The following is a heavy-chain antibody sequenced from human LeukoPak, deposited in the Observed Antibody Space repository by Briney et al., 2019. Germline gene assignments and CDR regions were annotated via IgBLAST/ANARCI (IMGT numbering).Heavy chain of an antibody. CDR3: TSSSTWELQYY. D-gene: IGHD1-26*01. CDR1: GFTFGDYA. Sequence: GGSLRLSCTASGFTFGDYAMSWVRHAPGKGLEWVGFIRSKAYGGTTEYAASVKGRFTISRDDSKSIAYLQMNSLKTEDTAVYYCTSSSTWELQYYWGQGTLVTVSS. V-gene: IGHV3-49*04. CDR2: IRSKAYGGTT. J-gene: IGHJ4*02.